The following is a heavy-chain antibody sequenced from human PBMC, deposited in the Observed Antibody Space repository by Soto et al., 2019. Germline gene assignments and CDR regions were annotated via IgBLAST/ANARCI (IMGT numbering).Heavy chain of an antibody. V-gene: IGHV3-23*01. CDR3: VKEGASDFCNTYYPIKFDQ. Sequence: PGGSLRLSCAASGFAFSSYAMSWVRQAPGKGLEWVAAISGSDGSKYYADSVKGRFTIFRDKAKNTLYLQMNSLRADDTAVYYCVKEGASDFCNTYYPIKFDQWGQGTPVTVSS. J-gene: IGHJ4*02. CDR2: ISGSDGSK. CDR1: GFAFSSYA. D-gene: IGHD3-3*01.